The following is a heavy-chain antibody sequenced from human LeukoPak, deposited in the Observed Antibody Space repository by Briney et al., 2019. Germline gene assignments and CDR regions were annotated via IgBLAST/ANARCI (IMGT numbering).Heavy chain of an antibody. CDR1: GYSFTSYW. CDR2: IYPGDSDT. D-gene: IGHD5-18*01. Sequence: GESLQISCKGSGYSFTSYWIGWVRPMPGKGLEWMGIIYPGDSDTRYSPSFQGQVTISADKSISTAYLQWSSLKASDTAMYYCARHAVDTAMGAHFDYWGQGTLVTVSS. CDR3: ARHAVDTAMGAHFDY. V-gene: IGHV5-51*01. J-gene: IGHJ4*02.